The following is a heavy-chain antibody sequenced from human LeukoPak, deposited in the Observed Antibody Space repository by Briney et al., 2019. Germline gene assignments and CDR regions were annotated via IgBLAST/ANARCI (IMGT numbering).Heavy chain of an antibody. V-gene: IGHV4-59*08. CDR1: GGSISSYY. J-gene: IGHJ4*02. CDR2: IYYSGST. D-gene: IGHD2-21*01. CDR3: ATAVIPGYYFDY. Sequence: SETLSLTCTVSGGSISSYYWSWIRQPPGKGLEWIGYIYYSGSTNYNPSLKSRVTISADTSKNQFSLKLSSVTAADTAVYYCATAVIPGYYFDYWGQGTLVTVSS.